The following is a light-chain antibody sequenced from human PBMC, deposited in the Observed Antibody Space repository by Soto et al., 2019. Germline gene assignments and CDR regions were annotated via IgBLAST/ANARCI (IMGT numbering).Light chain of an antibody. CDR2: WAS. CDR3: QQHYTTPLT. J-gene: IGKJ1*01. V-gene: IGKV4-1*01. Sequence: DIVMTQSPDSLAVSLGERATINCKSSQSVLYSSNNKNYLAWYQQKPGQPPKLLISWASTRESGVPDRFDGSGSGTDFTLTISSLQAEDVAVYYCQQHYTTPLTFGQGTKVEIK. CDR1: QSVLYSSNNKNY.